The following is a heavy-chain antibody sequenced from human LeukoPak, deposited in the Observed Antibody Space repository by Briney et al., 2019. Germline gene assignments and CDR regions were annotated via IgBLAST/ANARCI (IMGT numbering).Heavy chain of an antibody. J-gene: IGHJ4*02. CDR2: IYYSGST. V-gene: IGHV4-39*01. CDR3: ARHGGPSSSSFQLPLDY. Sequence: PSETLSLTRTVSGGSISSTSYYWGWIRQPPGKGLEWIGSIYYSGSTYYNPSLKSRVTISVDTSKNQFSLKLSSVTAADTTVYYCARHGGPSSSSFQLPLDYWGQGILVTVSS. CDR1: GGSISSTSYY. D-gene: IGHD2-2*01.